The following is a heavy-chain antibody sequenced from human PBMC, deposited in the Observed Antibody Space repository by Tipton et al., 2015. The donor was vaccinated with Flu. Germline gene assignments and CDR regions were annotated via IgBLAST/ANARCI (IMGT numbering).Heavy chain of an antibody. CDR2: IYTSGST. V-gene: IGHV4-4*07. J-gene: IGHJ2*01. CDR3: ARSARIAAGYWYFDL. CDR1: GGSISSYY. Sequence: TLSLTCTVSGGSISSYYWSWIRKPAGKGLEWIGRIYTSGSTNYNPSLKSRVTMSVDTSKNQFSLKLSSVTAADTAVYYCARSARIAAGYWYFDLWGRGTLVTVSS. D-gene: IGHD6-13*01.